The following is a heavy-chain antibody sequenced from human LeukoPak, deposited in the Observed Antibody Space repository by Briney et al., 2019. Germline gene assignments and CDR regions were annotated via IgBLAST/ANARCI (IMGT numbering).Heavy chain of an antibody. J-gene: IGHJ4*02. CDR2: VYYSGST. Sequence: SETLSLTCTVSGGSISSYYWSWIRQPPGKGLEWIGYVYYSGSTNYDPSLKSRVTISVDTSKNQFSLKLSSVAAADTAVYYCARDRTFDYWGQGTLVTVSS. V-gene: IGHV4-59*01. CDR1: GGSISSYY. CDR3: ARDRTFDY.